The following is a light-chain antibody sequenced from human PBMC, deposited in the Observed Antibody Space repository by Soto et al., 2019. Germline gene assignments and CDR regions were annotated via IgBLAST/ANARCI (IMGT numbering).Light chain of an antibody. J-gene: IGKJ1*01. CDR1: QSVSSN. CDR2: GAS. Sequence: EIEMTQSPATLSVSPGERAILSCRASQSVSSNLAWYQQKPGQAPRLLIYGASTRATGIPARFSGSGSGTEFTLAISTLQSVVFAVYYCQQYNDWPPWTFVPGTKVEIK. V-gene: IGKV3-15*01. CDR3: QQYNDWPPWT.